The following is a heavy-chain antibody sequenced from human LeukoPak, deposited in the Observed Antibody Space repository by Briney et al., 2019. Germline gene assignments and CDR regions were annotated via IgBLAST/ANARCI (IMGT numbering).Heavy chain of an antibody. CDR3: ARDSPVVTPSYYYGMDV. J-gene: IGHJ6*02. CDR2: INPSGGST. D-gene: IGHD4-23*01. CDR1: GYSLTTYY. V-gene: IGHV1-46*01. Sequence: ASVKVSCKASGYSLTTYYMHWVRPAPGQGLEWMAIINPSGGSTNYAQKFQGRVTMTRDTPTNTVYMELSSLRTEDTAVYYCARDSPVVTPSYYYGMDVWGQGTTVTVSS.